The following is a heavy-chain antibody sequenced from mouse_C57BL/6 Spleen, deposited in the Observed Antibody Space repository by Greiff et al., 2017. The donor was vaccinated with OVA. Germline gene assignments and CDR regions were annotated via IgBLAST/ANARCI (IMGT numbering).Heavy chain of an antibody. CDR3: VRTNYFYYYAMDY. CDR2: IRSKSNNYAT. V-gene: IGHV10-1*01. D-gene: IGHD2-1*01. J-gene: IGHJ4*01. CDR1: GFSFNTYA. Sequence: DVQLVESGGGLVQPKGSLKLSCAASGFSFNTYAMNWVRQAPGKGLEWVARIRSKSNNYATYYADSVKDRFTISRDDSESMLYLQMNNLKTEDTAMYYCVRTNYFYYYAMDYWGQGTSVTVSS.